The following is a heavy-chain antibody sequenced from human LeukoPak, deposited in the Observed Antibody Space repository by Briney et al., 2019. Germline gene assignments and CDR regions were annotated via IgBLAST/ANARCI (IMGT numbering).Heavy chain of an antibody. CDR2: IYYSGST. V-gene: IGHV4-39*07. CDR1: GGSISSSSYY. CDR3: ARGDDYYGSGSSNWFDP. D-gene: IGHD3-10*01. J-gene: IGHJ5*02. Sequence: LETLSLTCTVSGGSISSSSYYWGWIRQPPGKGLEWIGSIYYSGSTNYNPSLKSRVTISVDTSKNQFSLKLSSVTAADTAVYYCARGDDYYGSGSSNWFDPWGQGTLVTVSS.